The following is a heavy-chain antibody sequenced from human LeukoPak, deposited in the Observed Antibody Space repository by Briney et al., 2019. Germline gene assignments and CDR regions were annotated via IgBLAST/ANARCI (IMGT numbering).Heavy chain of an antibody. CDR3: ARAALLLWWAPDY. Sequence: GGSLRLSCAASGFTFSSYWMSWVRQAPGKGLEWVANIKQDGSEKYYVDSVKGRFTISKDNAKNSLYLQMNSLRAEDTAVYYCARAALLLWWAPDYWGQGTLVTVSS. J-gene: IGHJ4*02. V-gene: IGHV3-7*01. D-gene: IGHD3-10*01. CDR2: IKQDGSEK. CDR1: GFTFSSYW.